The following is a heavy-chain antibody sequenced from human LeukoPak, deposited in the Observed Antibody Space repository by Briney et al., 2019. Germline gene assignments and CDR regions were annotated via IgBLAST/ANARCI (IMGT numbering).Heavy chain of an antibody. V-gene: IGHV3-48*02. CDR3: ARGKKNTILLVPIDYYYGMDV. D-gene: IGHD5-12*01. Sequence: PGGSLRLSCAASGFTFSSYSFNWVRQAPGKGLEWISYISSSGKTIHYADSVKGRFTISRDNAQDSLDLHMNSLRDEDTAVYFCARGKKNTILLVPIDYYYGMDVWGQGTTVTVSS. CDR1: GFTFSSYS. J-gene: IGHJ6*02. CDR2: ISSSGKTI.